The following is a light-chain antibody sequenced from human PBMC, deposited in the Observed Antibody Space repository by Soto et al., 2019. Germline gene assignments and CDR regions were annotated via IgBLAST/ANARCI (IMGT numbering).Light chain of an antibody. J-gene: IGKJ3*01. Sequence: DIQMTQSPSPLSASVGDRVTITCRASQSITNWLAWYQQKPGKAPKLLVYDASSLESGVPSRFSGCGSGTEFTLTISSVQPDDFATYYCQQYNSYSPLTFGPGTKVDIK. CDR1: QSITNW. CDR3: QQYNSYSPLT. V-gene: IGKV1-5*01. CDR2: DAS.